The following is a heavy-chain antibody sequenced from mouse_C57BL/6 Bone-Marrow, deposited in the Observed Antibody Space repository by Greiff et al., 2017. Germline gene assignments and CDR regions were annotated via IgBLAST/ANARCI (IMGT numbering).Heavy chain of an antibody. D-gene: IGHD2-5*01. CDR1: GFTFSDYG. J-gene: IGHJ3*01. CDR3: ARYYSTLAY. V-gene: IGHV5-17*01. CDR2: ISSGSSTI. Sequence: EVQVVESGGGLVKPGGSLKLSCAASGFTFSDYGMHWVRQAPEKGLEWVAYISSGSSTIYYADTVKGRFTISRDNAKNTLFLQMTSLRSEDTAMYYCARYYSTLAYWGQGTLVTVSA.